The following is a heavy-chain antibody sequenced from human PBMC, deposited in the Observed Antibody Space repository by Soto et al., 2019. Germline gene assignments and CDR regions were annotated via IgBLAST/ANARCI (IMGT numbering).Heavy chain of an antibody. D-gene: IGHD4-17*01. J-gene: IGHJ6*02. V-gene: IGHV4-30-2*01. CDR2: NYHGGYT. CDR1: VGSISSGGYS. CDR3: ARAHYCDYGYGMDV. Sequence: QLQLQESGSGLVKPSQTLSLTCAVSVGSISSGGYSWSWIRQPPGNGLEWIGYNYHGGYTYYNLSLKSRVTISVDRSKNQFSLKQSSVTAADKAVYYCARAHYCDYGYGMDVWGQGTTVAVSS.